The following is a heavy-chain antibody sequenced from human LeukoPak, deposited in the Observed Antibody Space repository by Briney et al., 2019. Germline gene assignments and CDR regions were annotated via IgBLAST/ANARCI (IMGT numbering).Heavy chain of an antibody. CDR2: ISGSGGST. CDR1: GFTFSSYE. CDR3: AKVAARKGVLRYFDGHGSGGPM. D-gene: IGHD3-9*01. V-gene: IGHV3-23*01. Sequence: PGGSLRLSCAASGFTFSSYEMNWVRQAPGKGLEWVSAISGSGGSTYYADSVKGGFTISRDNSKNTLYLQMNSLRAEDTAVCYCAKVAARKGVLRYFDGHGSGGPMWGQGTLVTVSS. J-gene: IGHJ4*02.